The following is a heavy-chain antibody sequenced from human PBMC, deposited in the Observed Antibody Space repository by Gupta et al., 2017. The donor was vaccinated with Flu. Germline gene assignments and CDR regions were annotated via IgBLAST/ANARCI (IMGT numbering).Heavy chain of an antibody. J-gene: IGHJ3*02. CDR3: AKGGAETLMVYALMVRGVGDAFDI. CDR1: GFTFSSYA. CDR2: ISGSGGST. D-gene: IGHD3-10*01. V-gene: IGHV3-23*01. Sequence: EVQLLESGGGLVQPGGSLRLSCAASGFTFSSYAMSWVRQAPWKGLEWVSAISGSGGSTYYADSVKGRFTISRDNSKNTLYLQMNSLRAEDTAVYYCAKGGAETLMVYALMVRGVGDAFDIWGQGTMVTVSS.